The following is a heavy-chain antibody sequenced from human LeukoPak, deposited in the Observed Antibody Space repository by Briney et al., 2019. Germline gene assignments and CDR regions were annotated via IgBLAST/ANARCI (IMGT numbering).Heavy chain of an antibody. D-gene: IGHD2-2*01. J-gene: IGHJ6*02. CDR2: ISAYNGNT. CDR1: GYTFTSYG. CDR3: ARVSYCSSTSCSYYYYGTDV. V-gene: IGHV1-18*01. Sequence: ASVKVSCKASGYTFTSYGISWVRQAPGQGLEWMGWISAYNGNTNYAQKLQGRVTMTTDTSTSTAYMELRSLRSDDTAVYYCARVSYCSSTSCSYYYYGTDVWGQGTTVTVSS.